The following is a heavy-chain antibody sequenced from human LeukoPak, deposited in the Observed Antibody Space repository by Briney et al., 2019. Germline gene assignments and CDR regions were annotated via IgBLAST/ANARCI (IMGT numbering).Heavy chain of an antibody. J-gene: IGHJ6*02. CDR1: GFIFSDYY. Sequence: PGGSLRLSCAASGFIFSDYYLSWIRQAPGKGLEWVSYVSSTGGGSYIYYADSVKGRFTISRDNAKNSLYLQVNSLRAEDTAVYYCATHMANLISYYYYGLDVWGQGTTVTVSS. D-gene: IGHD1-7*01. CDR3: ATHMANLISYYYYGLDV. V-gene: IGHV3-11*01. CDR2: VSSTGGGSYI.